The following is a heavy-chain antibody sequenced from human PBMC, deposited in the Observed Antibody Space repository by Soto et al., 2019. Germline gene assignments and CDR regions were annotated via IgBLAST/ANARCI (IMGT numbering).Heavy chain of an antibody. CDR1: GGNFGTYL. Sequence: SVKVSCKASGGNFGTYLLNWVRQAPGQGLEWVGEIVPLYHVINYAPEFQDRVTITADQSTRTSYMHLSNLRSAETAPYYCPSADGPHGCQYSYNYWGQGTMVPVSS. V-gene: IGHV1-69*10. CDR2: IVPLYHVI. CDR3: PSADGPHGCQYSYNY. J-gene: IGHJ4*01. D-gene: IGHD3-10*01.